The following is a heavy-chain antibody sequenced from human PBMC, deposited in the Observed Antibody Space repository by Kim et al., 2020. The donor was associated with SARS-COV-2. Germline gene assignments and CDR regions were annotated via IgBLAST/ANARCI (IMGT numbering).Heavy chain of an antibody. Sequence: SETLSLTCTVSGGSISSSSYYWGWIRQPPGKGLEWIGSIYYSGSTYYNPSLKSRVTISVDTSKNQFSLKLSSVTAADTAVYYCARLTAKGTYYYDSSGQDYWGQGTLVTVSS. CDR2: IYYSGST. V-gene: IGHV4-39*01. J-gene: IGHJ4*02. CDR1: GGSISSSSYY. CDR3: ARLTAKGTYYYDSSGQDY. D-gene: IGHD3-22*01.